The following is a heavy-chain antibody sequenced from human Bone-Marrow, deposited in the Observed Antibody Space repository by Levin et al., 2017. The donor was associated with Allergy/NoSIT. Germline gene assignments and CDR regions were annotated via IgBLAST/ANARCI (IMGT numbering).Heavy chain of an antibody. CDR3: ARVEGWENYYMDV. CDR2: ISSSSSTI. Sequence: GGSLRLSCAASGFTFSSYSMNWVRQAPGKGLEWVSYISSSSSTIYYADSVKGRFTISRDNAKNSLYLQMNSLRAEDTAVYYCARVEGWENYYMDVWGKGTTVTVSS. D-gene: IGHD6-19*01. CDR1: GFTFSSYS. V-gene: IGHV3-48*01. J-gene: IGHJ6*03.